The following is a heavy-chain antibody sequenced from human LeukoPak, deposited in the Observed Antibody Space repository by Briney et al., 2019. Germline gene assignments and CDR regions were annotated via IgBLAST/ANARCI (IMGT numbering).Heavy chain of an antibody. CDR3: AKVSKYDSSGYYYPLLDY. V-gene: IGHV3-23*01. D-gene: IGHD3-22*01. CDR2: ISGSGGST. Sequence: GGSLRLSCVASGFTFSSYAMSWVRQAPGKGLEWVSAISGSGGSTYYADSVKGRFTISRDNSKNTLYLQMNSLRAEDPAVYHCAKVSKYDSSGYYYPLLDYWGQGTLVTVSS. CDR1: GFTFSSYA. J-gene: IGHJ4*02.